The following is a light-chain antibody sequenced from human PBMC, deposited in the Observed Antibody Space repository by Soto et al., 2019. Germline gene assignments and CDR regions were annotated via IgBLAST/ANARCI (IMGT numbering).Light chain of an antibody. V-gene: IGLV2-14*01. CDR1: SSDVGGYNY. Sequence: QSVLTQPASVSGSPGQSITIPCTGTSSDVGGYNYVSWYQQYPGKAPKLIVYEVNNRPSGVSGRFSGSKSGNTASLTISGLLADDEADYYCSSYTSSTTYVFGTGTKV. CDR3: SSYTSSTTYV. CDR2: EVN. J-gene: IGLJ1*01.